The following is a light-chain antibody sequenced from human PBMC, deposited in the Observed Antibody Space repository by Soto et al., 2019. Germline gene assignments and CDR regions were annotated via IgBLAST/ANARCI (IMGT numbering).Light chain of an antibody. J-gene: IGKJ1*01. Sequence: EIVLTQSPGTLSLSPGERATLSCRASQSVSSSYLAWYQQKPGQAPRLLICGASSRATDIPDRFSGSGSGTDFTLTISRLEPEDFAVYYCQQSGSSPMTFGQGTKVEIK. CDR1: QSVSSSY. CDR2: GAS. CDR3: QQSGSSPMT. V-gene: IGKV3-20*01.